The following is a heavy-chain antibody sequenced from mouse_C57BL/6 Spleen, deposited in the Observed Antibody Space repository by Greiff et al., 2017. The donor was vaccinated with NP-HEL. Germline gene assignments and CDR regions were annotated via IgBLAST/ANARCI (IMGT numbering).Heavy chain of an antibody. Sequence: DVKLQESGPGLVKPSQSLSLTCSVTGYSITSGYYWNWIRQFPGNKLEWMGYISYDGSNNYNPSLKNRISITRDTSKNQFFLKLNSVTTEDTATYYCAREGPYYYGSRWFAYWGQGTLVTVSA. CDR2: ISYDGSN. CDR3: AREGPYYYGSRWFAY. V-gene: IGHV3-6*01. D-gene: IGHD1-1*01. J-gene: IGHJ3*01. CDR1: GYSITSGYY.